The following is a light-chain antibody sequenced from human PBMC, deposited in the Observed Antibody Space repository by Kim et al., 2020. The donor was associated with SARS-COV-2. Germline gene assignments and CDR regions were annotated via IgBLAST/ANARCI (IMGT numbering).Light chain of an antibody. CDR3: QQYNNWPPIT. CDR2: DAS. Sequence: STGERKTRPRRGRRSVRNNLAWYQQKRDQAPSPRIYDASTTPTGIPARFSGSGWGTEFTLTTSSLQSEDVAVYYCQQYNNWPPITFGQGTRLEIK. J-gene: IGKJ5*01. CDR1: RSVRNN. V-gene: IGKV3-15*01.